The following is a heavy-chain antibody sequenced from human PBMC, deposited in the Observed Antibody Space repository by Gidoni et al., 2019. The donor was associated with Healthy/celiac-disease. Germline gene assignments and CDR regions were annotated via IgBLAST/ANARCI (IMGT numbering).Heavy chain of an antibody. J-gene: IGHJ5*02. Sequence: QVQLVQPGAEVQKPGSSVKVSCNAAGGTFSSYAISGVRQAPGQGLEWMGGILPIFGTANYAQKFQGRVTITADESTSTAYMELSSLRSEDTAVYYCARVPFSGYDSVWFDPWGQGTLVTVSS. CDR1: GGTFSSYA. V-gene: IGHV1-69*01. CDR2: ILPIFGTA. D-gene: IGHD5-12*01. CDR3: ARVPFSGYDSVWFDP.